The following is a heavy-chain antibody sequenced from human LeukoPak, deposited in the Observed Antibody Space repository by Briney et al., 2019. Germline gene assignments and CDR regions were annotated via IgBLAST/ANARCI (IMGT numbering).Heavy chain of an antibody. CDR2: IYSAGSA. CDR3: QIMAPRYYYMDA. D-gene: IGHD3-16*01. J-gene: IGHJ6*03. V-gene: IGHV3-53*01. Sequence: PGGSLRLSCAASGVTVTNNYMRWVRQAPGKGLEWVSFIYSAGSAYYADSVKGRFTISRDASTNTLYLDMHSLRVEDTAVYYCQIMAPRYYYMDAWGKGTAVTVYS. CDR1: GVTVTNNY.